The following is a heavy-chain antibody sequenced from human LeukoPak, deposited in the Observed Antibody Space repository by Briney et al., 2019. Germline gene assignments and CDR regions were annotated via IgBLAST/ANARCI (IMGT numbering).Heavy chain of an antibody. CDR3: ARDTGNIAALRYNGWFDP. V-gene: IGHV4-59*01. CDR1: GGSISRYY. Sequence: SETLSLTCTVSGGSISRYYWSWIRQPPGKGLEWIGYISYTGSTTYNSSLKSRVTISLDTSQNQLSLKLSSVTAADTAVYYCARDTGNIAALRYNGWFDPWGQGTLVTVSS. CDR2: ISYTGST. D-gene: IGHD6-6*01. J-gene: IGHJ5*02.